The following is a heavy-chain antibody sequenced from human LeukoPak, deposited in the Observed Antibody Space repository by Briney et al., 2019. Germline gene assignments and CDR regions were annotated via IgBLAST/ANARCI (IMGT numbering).Heavy chain of an antibody. CDR1: GFAFSSYA. CDR2: IYSGGST. CDR3: ARSEVVAFDY. V-gene: IGHV3-66*01. Sequence: GGSLRLSCAASGFAFSSYAMSWVRQAPGKGLEWVSVIYSGGSTYYADSVKGRFTISRDNSQNTLYLQMNSLRAEDTAVYYCARSEVVAFDYWGQGTLVTVSS. J-gene: IGHJ4*02. D-gene: IGHD3-22*01.